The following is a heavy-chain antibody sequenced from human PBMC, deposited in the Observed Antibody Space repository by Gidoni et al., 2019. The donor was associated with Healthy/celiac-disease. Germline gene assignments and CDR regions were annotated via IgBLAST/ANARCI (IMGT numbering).Heavy chain of an antibody. V-gene: IGHV3-23*01. CDR2: TSGSGGST. Sequence: VQLLESGGGLVQPGGSLRLSCSASGFTFSSYAMSWVRQAAGKGLEWVSATSGSGGSTYYADSVKGRFTISRDNSKNTLYLQMNSLRAEDTAVYYCAKAPHCSSTSCYRSYFDYWGQGTLVTVSS. J-gene: IGHJ4*02. D-gene: IGHD2-2*01. CDR1: GFTFSSYA. CDR3: AKAPHCSSTSCYRSYFDY.